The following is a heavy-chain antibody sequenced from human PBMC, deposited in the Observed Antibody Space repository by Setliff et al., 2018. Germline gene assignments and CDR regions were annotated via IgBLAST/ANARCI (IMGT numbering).Heavy chain of an antibody. CDR1: GGSFSGYY. Sequence: SETLSLTCAVYGGSFSGYYWSWIRQPPGQRLEWIGEIIHSGSTNYNPSLKRRVTIPMDTSKTQFSLKLSSVTAADTAVYYCARSFSRREKFLLDYWGQGALVTVSS. CDR2: IIHSGST. V-gene: IGHV4-34*12. CDR3: ARSFSRREKFLLDY. J-gene: IGHJ4*02.